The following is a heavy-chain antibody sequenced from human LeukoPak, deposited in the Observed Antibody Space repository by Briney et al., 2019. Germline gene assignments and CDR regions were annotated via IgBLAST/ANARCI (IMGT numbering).Heavy chain of an antibody. Sequence: GGSLRLSCAASGFTFNSYSMNWVRQAPGKGLEWVSSISGSNSYIYYADSMKGRFTISRDNAKNSLYLQMNSLRAEDTAVYYCAREGGAGYCSSTNCPLGYWGQGTLVTVSS. D-gene: IGHD2-2*01. CDR2: ISGSNSYI. CDR3: AREGGAGYCSSTNCPLGY. J-gene: IGHJ4*02. CDR1: GFTFNSYS. V-gene: IGHV3-21*01.